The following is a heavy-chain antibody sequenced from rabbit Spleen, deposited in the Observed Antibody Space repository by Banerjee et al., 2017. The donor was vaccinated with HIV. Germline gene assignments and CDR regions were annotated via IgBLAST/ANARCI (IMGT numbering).Heavy chain of an antibody. V-gene: IGHV1S40*01. D-gene: IGHD1-1*01. CDR3: AGYGSSVNYFGAFDP. CDR2: INTNNSGRT. CDR1: GFTLSSAW. Sequence: QSLEESGGDLVKPGASLTLTCTASGFTLSSAWICWVRQTPGKGLEWIACINTNNSGRTYYASWAKGRFTISKTSSTTVTLQMTSLTAADTATYFCAGYGSSVNYFGAFDPWGPGTLVTVS. J-gene: IGHJ2*01.